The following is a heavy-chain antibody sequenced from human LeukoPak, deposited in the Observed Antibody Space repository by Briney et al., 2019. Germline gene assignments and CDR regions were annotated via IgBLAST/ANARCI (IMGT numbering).Heavy chain of an antibody. CDR3: ARGYSGSYSEFDY. CDR1: GYIFTDYY. CDR2: INPNSGGT. V-gene: IGHV1-2*02. D-gene: IGHD1-26*01. J-gene: IGHJ4*02. Sequence: ASVKVSCKASGYIFTDYYMYWVRQAPGQGPEWMGWINPNSGGTNYAQKFQGRVTMTRDTSISTAYMELSRLRSDDTAVYYCARGYSGSYSEFDYWGQGTLVTVSS.